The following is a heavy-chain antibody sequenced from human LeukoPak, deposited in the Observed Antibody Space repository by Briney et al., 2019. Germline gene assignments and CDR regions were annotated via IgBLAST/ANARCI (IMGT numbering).Heavy chain of an antibody. CDR2: IWYGGSNK. J-gene: IGHJ6*02. V-gene: IGHV3-33*01. CDR1: GFTFSSYG. CDR3: ARDLGWELRTGMDV. Sequence: GGSLRLSCAASGFTFSSYGMHWVRQAPGKGLEWVAVIWYGGSNKYYADSVKGRFTISRDNSKNTLYLQMNSLRAEDTAVYYCARDLGWELRTGMDVWGQGTTVTVSS. D-gene: IGHD1-26*01.